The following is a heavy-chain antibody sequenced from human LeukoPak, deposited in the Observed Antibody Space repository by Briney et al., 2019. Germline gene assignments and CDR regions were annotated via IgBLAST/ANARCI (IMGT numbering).Heavy chain of an antibody. J-gene: IGHJ3*02. Sequence: KSSETLSLTCTVSGGSISRYYWSWIRQPPGKGLEWIGYISYSGSTNYNPSLKSRVTISVDTSQNQFSLKLSSVTAADTAMYYCARHGPIVVVTPDDAFDIWGQGTMVTVSS. CDR1: GGSISRYY. D-gene: IGHD2-21*02. V-gene: IGHV4-59*08. CDR2: ISYSGST. CDR3: ARHGPIVVVTPDDAFDI.